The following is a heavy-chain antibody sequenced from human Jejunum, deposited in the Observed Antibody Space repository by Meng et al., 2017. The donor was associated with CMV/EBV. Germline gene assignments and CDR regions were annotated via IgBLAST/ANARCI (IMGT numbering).Heavy chain of an antibody. J-gene: IGHJ4*02. CDR3: ARGPRISSYRSSWYYLDV. V-gene: IGHV1-2*02. Sequence: FTGFYISWVRQAPGQGLEWVGWINPKTGGSDSAQSFKGRVTMTRDTSINTTFLDLSSLGSDDTAVFYCARGPRISSYRSSWYYLDVWGQGTLVTVSS. D-gene: IGHD6-13*01. CDR2: INPKTGGS. CDR1: FTGFY.